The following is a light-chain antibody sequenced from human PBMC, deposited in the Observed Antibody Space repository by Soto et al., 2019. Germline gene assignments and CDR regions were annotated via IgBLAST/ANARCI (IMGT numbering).Light chain of an antibody. J-gene: IGKJ2*01. CDR1: QTISTW. CDR3: QHYNSYPYT. V-gene: IGKV1-5*03. CDR2: KAS. Sequence: DIQMTQSPSTLSASVGDRVTITCRASQTISTWLAWYQQRPGKAPNLLIYKASSLESGVSSRFSGSGSGTEFTLTISNLQPDDFATYYWQHYNSYPYTFGQGTKLEIK.